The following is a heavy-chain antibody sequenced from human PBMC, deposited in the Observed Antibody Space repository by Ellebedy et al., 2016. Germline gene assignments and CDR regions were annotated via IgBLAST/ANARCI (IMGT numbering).Heavy chain of an antibody. CDR2: IDWDDDK. CDR3: ARITTLRGEGYDFWSGPYYYYGMDV. CDR1: GFSLSTSGMC. J-gene: IGHJ6*02. Sequence: SGPTLVKPTQTLTLTCTFSGFSLSTSGMCVSWIRQPPGKALEWLARIDWDDDKYYSTSLKTRLTISKDTSKNQVVLTMTNMDPVDTATYYCARITTLRGEGYDFWSGPYYYYGMDVWGQGTTVTVSS. D-gene: IGHD3-3*01. V-gene: IGHV2-70*11.